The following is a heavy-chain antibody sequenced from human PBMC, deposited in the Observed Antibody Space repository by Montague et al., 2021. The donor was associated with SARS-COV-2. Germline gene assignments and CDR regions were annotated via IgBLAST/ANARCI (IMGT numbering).Heavy chain of an antibody. Sequence: SETLSLTCTVSGGSISSFYWSWFRQPPGKGLEWIGYISASGTTNYNPSLTSRVTMSVDTSKNQFSLKVNSVTAADTAVYYCARNYSATLPAVYWGQGTLVTVSS. V-gene: IGHV4-4*08. CDR3: ARNYSATLPAVY. J-gene: IGHJ4*02. CDR2: ISASGTT. D-gene: IGHD2-15*01. CDR1: GGSISSFY.